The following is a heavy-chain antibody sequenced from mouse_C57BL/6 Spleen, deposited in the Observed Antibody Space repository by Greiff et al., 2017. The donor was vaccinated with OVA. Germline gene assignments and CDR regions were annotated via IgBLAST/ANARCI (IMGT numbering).Heavy chain of an antibody. CDR2: IDPETGGT. J-gene: IGHJ2*01. Sequence: VKLQQSGAELVRPGASVTLSCKASGYTFTDYEMHWVKQTPVHGLEWIGAIDPETGGTAYNQKFKGKAILTADKSSSTAYMELRSLTSEDSAVYYCTESQLGLGYFDYWGQGTTLTVSS. CDR1: GYTFTDYE. D-gene: IGHD4-1*02. V-gene: IGHV1-15*01. CDR3: TESQLGLGYFDY.